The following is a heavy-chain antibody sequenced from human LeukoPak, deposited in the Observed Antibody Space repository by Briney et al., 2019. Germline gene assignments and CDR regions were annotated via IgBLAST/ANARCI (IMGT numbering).Heavy chain of an antibody. D-gene: IGHD2-2*01. J-gene: IGHJ3*02. CDR3: ARGIVVEYAFDI. CDR2: IYYSRTT. CDR1: GGSISSGSHH. Sequence: SETLSLTCTVSGGSISSGSHHWGWFRQSPGKGLEWIGSIYYSRTTYYNPSLNSRVTISVVTSKNQFSLKLSSVTAADTAVYYCARGIVVEYAFDIWGQGTMVTVSS. V-gene: IGHV4-39*01.